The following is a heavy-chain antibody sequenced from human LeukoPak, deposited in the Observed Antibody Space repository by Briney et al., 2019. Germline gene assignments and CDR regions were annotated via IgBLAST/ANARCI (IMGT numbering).Heavy chain of an antibody. CDR1: GGSISSGGYY. CDR3: ARAYYYGSGSYGLDY. J-gene: IGHJ4*02. CDR2: IYHSGST. Sequence: TLSLTCTVSGGSISSGGYYWSWIRQPPGKGLEWIGYIYHSGSTYYNPSLKSRVTISVDTSKNQFSLKLTSVTAADTAVYYCARAYYYGSGSYGLDYWGQGTLVTVSS. V-gene: IGHV4-30-2*01. D-gene: IGHD3-10*01.